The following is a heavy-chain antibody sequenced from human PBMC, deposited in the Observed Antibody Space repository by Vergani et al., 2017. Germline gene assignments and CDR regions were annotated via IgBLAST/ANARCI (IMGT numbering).Heavy chain of an antibody. CDR2: IDYSGST. CDR1: GGSISSYY. D-gene: IGHD1-14*01. Sequence: QVQLQESGPGLVKPSETLSLTCTVSGGSISSYYWSWIRQPPGKGLEWIGYIDYSGSTNYNPSLKSRVTISVDTSKNQFSLKLSSVTAADTAVYYCARKGPEDWFDPWGQGTLVTVSS. CDR3: ARKGPEDWFDP. V-gene: IGHV4-59*01. J-gene: IGHJ5*02.